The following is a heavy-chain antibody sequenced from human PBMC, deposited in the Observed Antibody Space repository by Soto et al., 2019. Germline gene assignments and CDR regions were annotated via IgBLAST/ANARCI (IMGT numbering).Heavy chain of an antibody. CDR1: VVSITGGGYY. Sequence: SETLSLTCTFSVVSITGGGYYCSWIRQYPWKGLEWIGYIHHTGSTYYNPSLKSRATISVDTSRNHFSLKLSSVTAADTALYYCARDAGSYPMVSPNFYGMDVWGQGTTVTVS. J-gene: IGHJ6*01. CDR2: IHHTGST. D-gene: IGHD1-1*01. CDR3: ARDAGSYPMVSPNFYGMDV. V-gene: IGHV4-31*03.